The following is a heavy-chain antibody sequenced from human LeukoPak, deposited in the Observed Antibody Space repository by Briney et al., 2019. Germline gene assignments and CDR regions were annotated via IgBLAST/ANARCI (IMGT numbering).Heavy chain of an antibody. V-gene: IGHV4-59*01. D-gene: IGHD3-10*01. Sequence: PSETLSLTCTVSGGSISSYYWSWIRQPPGKGLEWIGYIYYSGSTNYNPSLKSRVTVSVDTSKNQSSLKLSSVTAADTAVYYCARRAVRGTYYFDSWGQGTLVTVSS. CDR1: GGSISSYY. J-gene: IGHJ4*02. CDR2: IYYSGST. CDR3: ARRAVRGTYYFDS.